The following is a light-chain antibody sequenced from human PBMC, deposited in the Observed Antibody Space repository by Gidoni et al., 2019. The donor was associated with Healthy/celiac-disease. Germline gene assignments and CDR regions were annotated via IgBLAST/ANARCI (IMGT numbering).Light chain of an antibody. J-gene: IGKJ4*01. Sequence: DIQMTQSPSPLSASVGDRVTITGRASQSISSWLAWYQQKPGKAPKLLIYKASSLESGVPSRFSGSGSGTEFTLTISSLQPDDFATYYCQQYNSYPSFGGGTKVEIK. V-gene: IGKV1-5*03. CDR3: QQYNSYPS. CDR2: KAS. CDR1: QSISSW.